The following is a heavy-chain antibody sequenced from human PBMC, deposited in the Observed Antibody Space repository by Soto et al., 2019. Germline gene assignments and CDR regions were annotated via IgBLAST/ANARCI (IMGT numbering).Heavy chain of an antibody. D-gene: IGHD2-15*01. CDR2: TYPGDSDT. J-gene: IGHJ4*02. CDR3: ARYCSGGSCYRPSYQFDH. CDR1: GYSFNSYW. Sequence: GESLKISCKGSGYSFNSYWIGWVRQMPGQGPEWMGITYPGDSDTRYSPSFQGQVTISADKSISTAYLQWSSLKASDTAMYYCARYCSGGSCYRPSYQFDHWGQGTLVTVSS. V-gene: IGHV5-51*01.